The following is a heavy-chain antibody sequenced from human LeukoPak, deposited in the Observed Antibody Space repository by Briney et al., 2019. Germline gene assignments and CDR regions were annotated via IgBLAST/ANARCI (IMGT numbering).Heavy chain of an antibody. J-gene: IGHJ4*02. CDR2: ISAYNGNT. V-gene: IGHV1-18*01. CDR1: GYTFPSYG. Sequence: ASVKVSFKASGYTFPSYGISWVRQAPGQGLAWMGWISAYNGNTNYAQKLQGRVTRTTDTSTSTAYMELRSLRSDDTAVYYCAREGLNGYSYGTFDYWGQGTLVTVSA. CDR3: AREGLNGYSYGTFDY. D-gene: IGHD5-18*01.